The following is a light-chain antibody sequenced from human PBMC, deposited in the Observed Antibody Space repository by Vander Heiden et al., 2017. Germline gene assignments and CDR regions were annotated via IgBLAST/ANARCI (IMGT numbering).Light chain of an antibody. V-gene: IGLV2-23*02. CDR2: EVS. Sequence: QSALTQPASVSGSPGQSITISCTGPSSDVGSYNLVSWYQHHPGKAPKLMIYEVSKWPSGVSNRFSGSKSGNTASLTISGLQADDEADYYCCSYAGSTTFVVFGGGTKLTVL. CDR3: CSYAGSTTFVV. J-gene: IGLJ2*01. CDR1: SSDVGSYNL.